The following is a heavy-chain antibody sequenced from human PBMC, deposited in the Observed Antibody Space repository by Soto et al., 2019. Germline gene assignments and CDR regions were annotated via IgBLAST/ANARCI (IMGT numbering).Heavy chain of an antibody. CDR2: ISNSGRTI. D-gene: IGHD5-12*01. CDR3: AASGYGRGYFDY. CDR1: GFSFIDYY. V-gene: IGHV3-11*01. Sequence: GGSLRLSCAASGFSFIDYYMNWIRQAPGEGLEWVSYISNSGRTIYYADSVKGRFTVSRDNAKNSLYLQMNSLRAEDTAVYYCAASGYGRGYFDYWGQGALVTVSS. J-gene: IGHJ4*02.